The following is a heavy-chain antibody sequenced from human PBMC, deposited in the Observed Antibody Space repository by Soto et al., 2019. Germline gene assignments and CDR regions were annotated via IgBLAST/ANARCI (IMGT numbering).Heavy chain of an antibody. D-gene: IGHD3-22*01. J-gene: IGHJ4*02. Sequence: SETLSLTCTVSGGSISSGDYYWGWIRQPPGKGLEWIGYIYHSGSTNYNPSLKSRVTISVDKSKNQFSLKLSSVTAADTAVYYCASYDSFGFYTGYFDSWGQGTLVTVS. CDR1: GGSISSGDYY. V-gene: IGHV4-30-2*01. CDR2: IYHSGST. CDR3: ASYDSFGFYTGYFDS.